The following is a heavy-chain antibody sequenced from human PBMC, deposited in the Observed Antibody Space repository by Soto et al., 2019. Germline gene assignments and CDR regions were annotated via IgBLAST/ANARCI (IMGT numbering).Heavy chain of an antibody. Sequence: QVQLVESGGGVVQPGRSLRLSCAASGFTFSSYGMHWVRQAPGKGLEWVAVIWYDGSNKYYADSVKGRFTISRDNSKNTLYLQMNSLRAEDTAVYYCARNYGDYRLSGAKVDSWGHGTLVTVSS. CDR2: IWYDGSNK. D-gene: IGHD4-17*01. CDR1: GFTFSSYG. V-gene: IGHV3-33*01. CDR3: ARNYGDYRLSGAKVDS. J-gene: IGHJ5*01.